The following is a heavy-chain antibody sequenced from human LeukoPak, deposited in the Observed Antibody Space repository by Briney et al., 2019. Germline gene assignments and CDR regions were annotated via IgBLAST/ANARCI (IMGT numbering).Heavy chain of an antibody. CDR3: ARVLLTGDLGWFDP. Sequence: GGSLRLSCAASGFTFSSYSMNWVRQAPGKGLEWVSSISSSSSYIYYADSVKGRFTISRDNAKNSLYLQMNSLRAEDTAVYYCARVLLTGDLGWFDPWGQGTLVTVSS. V-gene: IGHV3-21*01. CDR2: ISSSSSYI. D-gene: IGHD7-27*01. J-gene: IGHJ5*02. CDR1: GFTFSSYS.